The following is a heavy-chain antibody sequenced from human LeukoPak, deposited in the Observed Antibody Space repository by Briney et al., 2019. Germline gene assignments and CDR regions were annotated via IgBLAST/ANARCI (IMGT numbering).Heavy chain of an antibody. CDR2: INPNSGGT. CDR3: ARGVLPASMRGVGDAFDI. D-gene: IGHD2-2*01. V-gene: IGHV1-2*04. Sequence: GASVKVSCKASGYTFTSYDINWVRQATGQGLEWMGWINPNSGGTNYAQKFQGWVTMTRDTSISTAYMELSRLRSDDTAVYYCARGVLPASMRGVGDAFDIWGQGTMVTVSS. J-gene: IGHJ3*02. CDR1: GYTFTSYD.